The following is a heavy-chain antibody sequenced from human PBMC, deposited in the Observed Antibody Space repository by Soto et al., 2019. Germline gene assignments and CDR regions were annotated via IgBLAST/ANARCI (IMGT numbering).Heavy chain of an antibody. CDR3: ARENSYFDY. CDR1: GYTFRNFG. V-gene: IGHV1-18*01. Sequence: QIQLLQSGAEVKKPGASVKVTCKASGYTFRNFGISWVRQAPGQGLEWLGWISAYNANANYAQKLQGRLTMTADTSTSTAYIELRSLRSDDTAGYYCARENSYFDYWGQGTLVTVSS. J-gene: IGHJ4*02. CDR2: ISAYNANA.